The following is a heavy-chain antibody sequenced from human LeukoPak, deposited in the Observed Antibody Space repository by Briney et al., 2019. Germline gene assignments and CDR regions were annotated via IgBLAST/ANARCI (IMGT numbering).Heavy chain of an antibody. CDR3: TRVRGYDFDF. J-gene: IGHJ4*02. V-gene: IGHV3-74*01. D-gene: IGHD5-12*01. Sequence: GGSLRLSCAASGFTFSSYWMHWVRQVPGKGLVWVSRINSDASSTNHADSVKGRFTISRDNAKNTLYLQMNSLRAEDTAVYYCTRVRGYDFDFWGQGTLVTVSS. CDR2: INSDASST. CDR1: GFTFSSYW.